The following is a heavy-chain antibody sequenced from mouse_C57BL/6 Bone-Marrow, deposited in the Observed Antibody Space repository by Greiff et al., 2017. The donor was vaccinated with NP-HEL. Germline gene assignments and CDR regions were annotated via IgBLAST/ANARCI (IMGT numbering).Heavy chain of an antibody. CDR2: IHPNSGST. D-gene: IGHD1-1*01. Sequence: QVQLQQPGAELVKPGASVKLSCKASGYTFTSYWMHWVKQRPGHGLEWIGMIHPNSGSTNYNEKFKSKATLTVDKSSSTAYMQLSSLTSEDSAVYYCARIFRYGSSPDWYFDVWGTGTTVTVSS. CDR3: ARIFRYGSSPDWYFDV. CDR1: GYTFTSYW. J-gene: IGHJ1*03. V-gene: IGHV1-64*01.